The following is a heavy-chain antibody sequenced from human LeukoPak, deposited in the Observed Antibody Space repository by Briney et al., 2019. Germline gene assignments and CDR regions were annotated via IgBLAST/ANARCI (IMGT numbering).Heavy chain of an antibody. Sequence: ASVKVSCKVSGYTLTELSMHWVRQAPGKGLEWMGGFDPEDGETIYAQNFQGRVTLTEDTSTDTAYMELSSLRSEDTAVYYCATGLQWLVRTSDDFWGQGTLVTVPS. V-gene: IGHV1-24*01. CDR1: GYTLTELS. CDR3: ATGLQWLVRTSDDF. D-gene: IGHD6-19*01. J-gene: IGHJ4*02. CDR2: FDPEDGET.